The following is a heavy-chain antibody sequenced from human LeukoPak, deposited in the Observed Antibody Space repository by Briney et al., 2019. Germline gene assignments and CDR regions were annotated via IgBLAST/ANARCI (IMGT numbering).Heavy chain of an antibody. Sequence: PGGSLRLSCAASGFTFSSYAMSWVRQAPGKGLEWVSANSGSSSSTYYTDSVKGRFTISRDNSKNTLYLQMNGLRAEDTAVYYCAKRGTAMVQIDYWGQGTLVTVSS. CDR3: AKRGTAMVQIDY. J-gene: IGHJ4*02. V-gene: IGHV3-23*01. CDR1: GFTFSSYA. CDR2: NSGSSSST. D-gene: IGHD5-18*01.